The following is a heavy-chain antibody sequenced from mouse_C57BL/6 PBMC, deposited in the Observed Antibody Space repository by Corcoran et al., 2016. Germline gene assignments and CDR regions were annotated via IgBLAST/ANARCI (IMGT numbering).Heavy chain of an antibody. CDR3: ARVGIITTVVDYAMDY. D-gene: IGHD1-1*01. J-gene: IGHJ4*01. CDR1: GYTFTDYN. Sequence: EVQLQQSGPELVKPGASVKIPCKASGYTFTDYNMDWVKQSHGKSLEWIGDINPNNGGTIYNQKFKGKATLTVDKSSSTAYMELRSLTSEDTAVYYCARVGIITTVVDYAMDYWGQGTSVTVSS. CDR2: INPNNGGT. V-gene: IGHV1-18*01.